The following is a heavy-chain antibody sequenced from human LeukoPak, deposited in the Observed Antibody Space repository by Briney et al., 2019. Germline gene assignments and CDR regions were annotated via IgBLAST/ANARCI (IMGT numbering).Heavy chain of an antibody. CDR3: AKVVSSSWGYFDY. V-gene: IGHV3-30*02. Sequence: GGSLRLSCAASGFTFSGYGMHWVRQAPGKGLEWVAFIRYDGKDKYYADSVKGRFTISRDNSKNTLYLQMNSLRPEDTAVYYCAKVVSSSWGYFDYWGQGTLVAVSS. J-gene: IGHJ4*02. D-gene: IGHD6-13*01. CDR1: GFTFSGYG. CDR2: IRYDGKDK.